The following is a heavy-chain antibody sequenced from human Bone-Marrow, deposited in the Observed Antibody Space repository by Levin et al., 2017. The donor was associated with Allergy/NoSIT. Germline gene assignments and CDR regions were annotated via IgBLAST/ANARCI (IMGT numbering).Heavy chain of an antibody. Sequence: GESLKISCAASGFTFSTFSMNWVRQAPGKGLEWVSSISRGGDYIYYAASVKGRFTISRDNAKNSLYLHMNSLRAEDTAMYYCTRVPYYDRSADQIYEYAFDIWGQGTMVTVSS. CDR3: TRVPYYDRSADQIYEYAFDI. D-gene: IGHD3-22*01. CDR1: GFTFSTFS. V-gene: IGHV3-21*01. CDR2: ISRGGDYI. J-gene: IGHJ3*02.